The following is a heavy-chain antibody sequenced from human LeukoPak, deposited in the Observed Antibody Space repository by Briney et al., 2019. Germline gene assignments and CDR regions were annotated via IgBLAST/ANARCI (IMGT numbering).Heavy chain of an antibody. CDR1: GGSFSGYY. CDR2: ISHSGST. D-gene: IGHD3-22*01. J-gene: IGHJ5*02. V-gene: IGHV4-34*01. CDR3: ARSHYYDSSGSLNNWFDP. Sequence: SETLSLTCAVYGGSFSGYYWSWIRQPPGKGLEWIGEISHSGSTNYNPSLKSRVTISVDTSKNQFSLKLSSVTAADTAVYYCARSHYYDSSGSLNNWFDPWGQGTLVTVSS.